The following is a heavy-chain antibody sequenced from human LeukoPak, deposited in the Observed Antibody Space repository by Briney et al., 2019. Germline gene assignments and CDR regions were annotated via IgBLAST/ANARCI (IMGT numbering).Heavy chain of an antibody. CDR2: ISGGGGNT. Sequence: GGSLRLSCAASEFTFSSFDMSWVRQAPGKGLEWVSTISGGGGNTYYADSVKGRFTISRDNSRNTVYLEMGSLRVEDTAVYYCAREFMRALDSWGQGTLVTVSS. D-gene: IGHD3-16*01. CDR1: EFTFSSFD. CDR3: AREFMRALDS. J-gene: IGHJ4*02. V-gene: IGHV3-23*01.